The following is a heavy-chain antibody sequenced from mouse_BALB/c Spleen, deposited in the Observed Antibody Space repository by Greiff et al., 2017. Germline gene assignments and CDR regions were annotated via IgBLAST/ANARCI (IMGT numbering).Heavy chain of an antibody. J-gene: IGHJ2*01. CDR2: ISYSGST. Sequence: EVQGVESGPGLVKPSQSLSLTCTVTGYSITSDYAWNWIRQFPGNKLEWMGYISYSGSTSYNPSLKSRISITRDTSKNQFFLQLNSVTTEDTATYYCARLGDYDSYYFDYWGQGTTLTVSS. CDR1: GYSITSDYA. D-gene: IGHD2-4*01. V-gene: IGHV3-2*02. CDR3: ARLGDYDSYYFDY.